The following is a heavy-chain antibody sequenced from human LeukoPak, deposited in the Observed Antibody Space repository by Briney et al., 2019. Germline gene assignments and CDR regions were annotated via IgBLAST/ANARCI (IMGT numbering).Heavy chain of an antibody. Sequence: SGPTLVKPTQTLTLTCTFSGFSLSTSRVGVGWIRQPPGKALEWLALIYWNDDKRYSPSLKSRLTITKDTSKNQVVLTMTNMDPVDTATYYCAHIDCSSTSCYRLDYWGQGTLVTVSS. CDR3: AHIDCSSTSCYRLDY. J-gene: IGHJ4*02. D-gene: IGHD2-2*01. CDR2: IYWNDDK. CDR1: GFSLSTSRVG. V-gene: IGHV2-5*01.